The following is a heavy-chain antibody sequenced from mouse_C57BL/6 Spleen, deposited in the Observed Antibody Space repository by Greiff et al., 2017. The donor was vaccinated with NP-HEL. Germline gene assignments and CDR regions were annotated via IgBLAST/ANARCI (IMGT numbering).Heavy chain of an antibody. J-gene: IGHJ2*01. CDR1: GYTFTSYW. CDR2: IDPSDGYT. V-gene: IGHV1-69*01. D-gene: IGHD1-1*02. Sequence: QVQLQQPGAELVMPGASVKLSCKASGYTFTSYWMHWVKQRPGQGLEWIGEIDPSDGYTNYNQKFKGKSTLTVDKSSSTAYRKLSSLTSEDSAVYYCARRVGTYYFDYWGQGTTLTVAS. CDR3: ARRVGTYYFDY.